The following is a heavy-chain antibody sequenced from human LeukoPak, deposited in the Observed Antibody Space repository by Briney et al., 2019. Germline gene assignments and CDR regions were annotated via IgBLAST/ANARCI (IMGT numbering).Heavy chain of an antibody. CDR3: ARDPGIFGDQTFDY. CDR2: ISYDGSNK. Sequence: PGGSLRLSCAASGFTFSSYAMHWVRQAPGKGLEWVAVISYDGSNKYYADSVKGRFTISRDNSKNTLYLQMNSLRAEDTAVYYCARDPGIFGDQTFDYWGQGTLVTVSA. V-gene: IGHV3-30-3*01. D-gene: IGHD3-3*01. CDR1: GFTFSSYA. J-gene: IGHJ4*02.